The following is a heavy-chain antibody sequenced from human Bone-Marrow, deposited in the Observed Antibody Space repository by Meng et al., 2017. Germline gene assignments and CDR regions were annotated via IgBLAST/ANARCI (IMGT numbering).Heavy chain of an antibody. V-gene: IGHV4-31*03. Sequence: QLQLQESGPGLVKPSETLSLTCNVSRASIRTSDYFWAWIRQHPGKGLEWIGYIYYSESTYYNPSLKSRVTISVDTSKNQFSLRLSSVTAADTAVYYCARESSSGSYYFDYWGQGTLVTVSS. CDR1: RASIRTSDYF. D-gene: IGHD6-19*01. CDR2: IYYSEST. J-gene: IGHJ4*02. CDR3: ARESSSGSYYFDY.